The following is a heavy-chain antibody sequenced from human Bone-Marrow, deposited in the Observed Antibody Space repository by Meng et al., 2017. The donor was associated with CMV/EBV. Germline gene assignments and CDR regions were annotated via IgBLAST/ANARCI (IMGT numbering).Heavy chain of an antibody. D-gene: IGHD3-10*01. Sequence: ASVKVSCKASGYTFTSYDINWVRQATGQGLEWMGWINPQSGDTNYAQNFQGTVTLTRDTSISTAYMELSTLRSDDTAMYYCARDMTSTWYGGSDSWGQGTLVTVSS. V-gene: IGHV1-2*02. CDR2: INPQSGDT. J-gene: IGHJ4*02. CDR3: ARDMTSTWYGGSDS. CDR1: GYTFTSYD.